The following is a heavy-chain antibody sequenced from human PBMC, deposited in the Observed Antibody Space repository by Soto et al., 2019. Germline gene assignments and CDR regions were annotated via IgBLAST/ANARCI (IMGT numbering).Heavy chain of an antibody. Sequence: GGSLRLSCAASGFTFTSYAMSWFRQAPGKGLEWVSGISGGGGSTYYAASVKGRFTISRDNSKSTLYLQMNSLGAEDTAVYYCAKAGGYDILTGYRNRFDPWGQGTRVTVSS. CDR2: ISGGGGST. CDR3: AKAGGYDILTGYRNRFDP. V-gene: IGHV3-23*01. D-gene: IGHD3-9*01. CDR1: GFTFTSYA. J-gene: IGHJ5*02.